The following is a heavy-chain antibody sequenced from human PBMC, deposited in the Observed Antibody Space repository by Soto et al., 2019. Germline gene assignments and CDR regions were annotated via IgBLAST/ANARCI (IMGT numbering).Heavy chain of an antibody. CDR1: GYTFISHG. Sequence: QVQLVQSGVEVKKPGASVKVSCKASGYTFISHGISWVRQAPGQGLEWMGWISGKNGNTNYAQKLRGGLPLTKDPPRRTANRELRSLSPDDTPVYYCGRVSPPIVGAPDYGRDVWGQGTTVTVSS. CDR3: GRVSPPIVGAPDYGRDV. J-gene: IGHJ6*02. V-gene: IGHV1-18*04. CDR2: ISGKNGNT. D-gene: IGHD2-15*01.